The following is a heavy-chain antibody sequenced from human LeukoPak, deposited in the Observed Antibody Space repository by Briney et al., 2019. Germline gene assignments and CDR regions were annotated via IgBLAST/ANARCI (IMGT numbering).Heavy chain of an antibody. J-gene: IGHJ4*02. CDR1: GFTFSSYA. CDR3: AGDSARTIFGVIST. V-gene: IGHV3-30*09. D-gene: IGHD3-3*01. CDR2: VSYDGSNK. Sequence: PGGSLRLSCAASGFTFSSYAMHWVRQAPGKGLEWVGVVSYDGSNKFYADFVKGRFAISKDNSKNTLSLQMNGLRPEDTAMYYCAGDSARTIFGVISTWGQGTLVTVSS.